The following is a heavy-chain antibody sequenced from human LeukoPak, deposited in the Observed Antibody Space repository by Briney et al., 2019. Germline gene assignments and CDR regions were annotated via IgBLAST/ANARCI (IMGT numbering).Heavy chain of an antibody. CDR1: GYSFTSYW. J-gene: IGHJ5*02. V-gene: IGHV5-51*01. Sequence: GESLKISCKGSGYSFTSYWIGWVRQMPGKGLEWMGIIYPGDSDTRYSPSFQGQVTISADKSISTAYLQWSSLKASDTAMYCCAGNPYYYDSSGQNWFDPWGQGTLVTVSS. CDR3: AGNPYYYDSSGQNWFDP. CDR2: IYPGDSDT. D-gene: IGHD3-22*01.